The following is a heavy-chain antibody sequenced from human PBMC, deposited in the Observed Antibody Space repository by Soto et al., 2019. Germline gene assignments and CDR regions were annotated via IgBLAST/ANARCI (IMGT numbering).Heavy chain of an antibody. V-gene: IGHV3-48*02. CDR2: ISSTSSTM. CDR1: GFTFSRYG. D-gene: IGHD3-22*01. Sequence: GGSLRLSCAASGFTFSRYGMNWVRQAPGKGLEWVSYISSTSSTMYYADSVKGRFTISRDNAKNSLYLQMNSLRDEDTAVYYRARDGSYDSSGSLYYYGMDVWGQGTTVTVS. CDR3: ARDGSYDSSGSLYYYGMDV. J-gene: IGHJ6*02.